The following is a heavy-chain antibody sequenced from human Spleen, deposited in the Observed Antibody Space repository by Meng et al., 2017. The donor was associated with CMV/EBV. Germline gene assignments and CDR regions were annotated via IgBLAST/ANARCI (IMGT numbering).Heavy chain of an antibody. CDR2: ISGSEDST. Sequence: GESLKISCAASGFTFSSYAMSWVRQAPGKGLEWVSSISGSEDSTHYGDSVKGRFTISRDNSKNTLYLQINSLTAEDTAVYYCTKGAAGYCSGAICYPFDYWGQGTPVTVSS. V-gene: IGHV3-23*01. CDR3: TKGAAGYCSGAICYPFDY. CDR1: GFTFSSYA. J-gene: IGHJ4*02. D-gene: IGHD2-15*01.